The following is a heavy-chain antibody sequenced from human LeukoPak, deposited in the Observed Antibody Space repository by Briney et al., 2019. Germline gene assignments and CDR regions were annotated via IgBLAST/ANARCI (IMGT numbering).Heavy chain of an antibody. Sequence: GASVKVPCKASGYTFTSYDIYWVRQATGQGLEWMGWINPNSGGTNYAQKFQGRVIMTRDTSISTAYMELSRLRSDDTAVYYCARVDCSSTSCYNISPMDVWGKGTTVTVSS. CDR1: GYTFTSYD. CDR3: ARVDCSSTSCYNISPMDV. CDR2: INPNSGGT. J-gene: IGHJ6*03. D-gene: IGHD2-2*01. V-gene: IGHV1-2*02.